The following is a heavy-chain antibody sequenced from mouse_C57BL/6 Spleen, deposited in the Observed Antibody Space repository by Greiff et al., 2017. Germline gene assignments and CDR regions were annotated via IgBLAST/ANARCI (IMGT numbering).Heavy chain of an antibody. CDR3: ARPIYDGYYCDY. Sequence: VQLQQSGPELVKPGASVKISCKASGYAFSSSWMNWVKQRPGKGLEWIGRIYPGDGDTNYNGKFKGKATLTADKSSSTAYMQLSSLTSEDSAVYFCARPIYDGYYCDYWGQGTTLTVSS. CDR1: GYAFSSSW. V-gene: IGHV1-82*01. CDR2: IYPGDGDT. D-gene: IGHD2-3*01. J-gene: IGHJ2*01.